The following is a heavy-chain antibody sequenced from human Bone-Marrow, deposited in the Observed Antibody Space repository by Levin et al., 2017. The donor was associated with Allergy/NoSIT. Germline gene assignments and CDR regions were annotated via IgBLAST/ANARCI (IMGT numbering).Heavy chain of an antibody. CDR2: ITPMYGAA. CDR1: GDSFSNCV. CDR3: ARKPYYYDSSGLDY. J-gene: IGHJ4*02. V-gene: IGHV1-69*06. D-gene: IGHD3-22*01. Sequence: SVKVSCKTSGDSFSNCVITWVRQAPGQGLEWMGGITPMYGAADYAQKFQGRVTITADKSTSTAYMELSSLRSDDTAVYFCARKPYYYDSSGLDYWGQGTRVTVSS.